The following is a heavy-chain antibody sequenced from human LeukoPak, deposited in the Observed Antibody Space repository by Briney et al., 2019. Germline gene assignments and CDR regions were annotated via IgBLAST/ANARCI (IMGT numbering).Heavy chain of an antibody. CDR2: INRDGTIT. D-gene: IGHD3-22*01. CDR3: ARDYHDSNGYYSNAFDH. Sequence: GFLMPSFVASGFSFSDDWMHWGRPVPGEGVVVVSHINRDGTITRYADSVKGRFTISRDNAKNTMYLQMNSLRVGDTAVYYCARDYHDSNGYYSNAFDHWGQGSLLAVSS. CDR1: GFSFSDDW. V-gene: IGHV3-74*01. J-gene: IGHJ4*02.